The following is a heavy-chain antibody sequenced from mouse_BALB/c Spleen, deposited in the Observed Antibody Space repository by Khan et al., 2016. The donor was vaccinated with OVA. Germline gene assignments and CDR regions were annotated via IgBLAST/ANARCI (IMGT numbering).Heavy chain of an antibody. CDR1: NYSFTDYT. CDR2: INPYNGGS. CDR3: TRSGYGGFAY. V-gene: IGHV1-18*01. Sequence: EVQLQESGPELVKPGDSMKISCKASNYSFTDYTMNWVKQSHGKNLEWIGLINPYNGGSNYNQKFKGKATLTVDKSSSTAYMELLSLTSEDSAVYYGTRSGYGGFAYWGQGTLVTVSA. D-gene: IGHD1-2*01. J-gene: IGHJ3*01.